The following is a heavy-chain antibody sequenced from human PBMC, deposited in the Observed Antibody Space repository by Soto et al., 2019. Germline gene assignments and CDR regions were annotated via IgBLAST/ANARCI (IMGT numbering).Heavy chain of an antibody. D-gene: IGHD2-2*01. J-gene: IGHJ3*02. CDR1: GFSFSSVW. CDR3: ARERGYPDSFDI. CDR2: IKYDGSEE. Sequence: PGGSLRLSCVVSGFSFSSVWMTWVRQAPGKGLECVANIKYDGSEEYYVDSVKGRFTISRDNAKNTLYLQMTSLRAEDTAVYYCARERGYPDSFDIWGQGTMVTVSS. V-gene: IGHV3-7*01.